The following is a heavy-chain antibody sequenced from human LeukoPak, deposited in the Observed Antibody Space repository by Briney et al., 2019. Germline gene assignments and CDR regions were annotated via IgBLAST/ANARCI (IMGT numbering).Heavy chain of an antibody. Sequence: PGGSLRLSCAASGFTFSSYSMNWVRQAPGKGLEWVSYISSSSSTIYYADSVKGRFTISRDNAKNSLYLQMNSLRAEDTAVYYCASGHIGIVGATTVDYWGQGTLVTVSS. CDR3: ASGHIGIVGATTVDY. CDR2: ISSSSSTI. CDR1: GFTFSSYS. J-gene: IGHJ4*02. D-gene: IGHD1-26*01. V-gene: IGHV3-48*04.